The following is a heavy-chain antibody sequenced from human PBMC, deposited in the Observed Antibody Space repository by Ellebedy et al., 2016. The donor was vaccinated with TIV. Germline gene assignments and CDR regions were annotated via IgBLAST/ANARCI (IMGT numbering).Heavy chain of an antibody. Sequence: PGGSLRLSCAASGFRSDDYGMSWVRHVPGNGPEWVSGINWNGTSSGYADSVKGRFTISRDNARISLYLQMNSLRVEDTAVYHCVLYCGRTSCYVDYWGQGILVTVST. J-gene: IGHJ4*02. CDR1: GFRSDDYG. D-gene: IGHD2-2*01. CDR3: VLYCGRTSCYVDY. V-gene: IGHV3-20*01. CDR2: INWNGTSS.